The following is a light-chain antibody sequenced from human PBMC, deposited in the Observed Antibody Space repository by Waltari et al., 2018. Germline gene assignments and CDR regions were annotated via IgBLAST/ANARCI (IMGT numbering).Light chain of an antibody. CDR1: QSVLYSSNNKNY. J-gene: IGKJ4*01. CDR3: QQAYSIPLT. Sequence: DIVMTQSPDSLAVSLGERATINCKSSQSVLYSSNNKNYLSWYQQKPGQPPKLLIYWASAREAGVPDRFSGSGSGADFTLTISSLHAEDVAVYYCQQAYSIPLTFGGGTKVEIK. V-gene: IGKV4-1*01. CDR2: WAS.